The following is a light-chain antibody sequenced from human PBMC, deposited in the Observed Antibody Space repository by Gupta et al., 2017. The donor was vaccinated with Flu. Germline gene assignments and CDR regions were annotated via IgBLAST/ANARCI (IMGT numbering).Light chain of an antibody. CDR1: QSPLHSDGKTY. CDR3: MQSKQLPLS. CDR2: EVS. Sequence: DIVLTQRPPSLSLTPGEPASISCKSSQSPLHSDGKTYLYWYLQKPGQPPQLLIYEVSYRFAGVPDRCSGSGSGTAFTLKISRVEAEDVGVYYCMQSKQLPLSFGPGTQVDIK. V-gene: IGKV2D-29*01. J-gene: IGKJ3*01.